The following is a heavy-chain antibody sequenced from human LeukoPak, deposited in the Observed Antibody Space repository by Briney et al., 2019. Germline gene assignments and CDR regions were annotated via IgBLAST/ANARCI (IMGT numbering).Heavy chain of an antibody. CDR1: GGSISSGGYS. J-gene: IGHJ4*02. CDR3: ARDYDFWSGYSPFEN. V-gene: IGHV4-30-2*01. D-gene: IGHD3-3*01. CDR2: IYHSGST. Sequence: SQILSLTCAVSGGSISSGGYSWSWIRQPPGKGLEWIGYIYHSGSTYYNPSLKSRVTISVDRSKNQFSLKLSSVTAADTAVYYCARDYDFWSGYSPFENWGQGTPVTVSS.